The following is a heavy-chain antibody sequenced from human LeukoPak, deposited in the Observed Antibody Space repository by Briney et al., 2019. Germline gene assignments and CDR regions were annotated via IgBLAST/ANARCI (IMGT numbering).Heavy chain of an antibody. CDR3: ARGKGAPRLLRYFDWFLDY. J-gene: IGHJ4*02. CDR2: MNPNSGNT. D-gene: IGHD3-9*01. Sequence: ASVKVSCKASGYTFTSYDINWVRQATGQGLEWMGWMNPNSGNTGYAQKFQGRVTMTRNTSISTAYMELSSLRSEDTAVFYCARGKGAPRLLRYFDWFLDYWGQGTLVTVSS. CDR1: GYTFTSYD. V-gene: IGHV1-8*01.